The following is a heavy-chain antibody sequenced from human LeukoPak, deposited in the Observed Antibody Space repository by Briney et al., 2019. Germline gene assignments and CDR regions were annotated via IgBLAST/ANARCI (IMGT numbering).Heavy chain of an antibody. J-gene: IGHJ4*02. CDR1: GFTFDDYA. CDR3: AKDYGDYPTYYIDY. V-gene: IGHV3-9*03. D-gene: IGHD4-17*01. CDR2: ISWNSGSI. Sequence: GRSLRLSCAASGFTFDDYAMHWVRQAPGKGLEWVSGISWNSGSIGYADSVKGRFTISRDNAKNSPYLQMNSLRAEDMALYYCAKDYGDYPTYYIDYWGQGTLVTVSS.